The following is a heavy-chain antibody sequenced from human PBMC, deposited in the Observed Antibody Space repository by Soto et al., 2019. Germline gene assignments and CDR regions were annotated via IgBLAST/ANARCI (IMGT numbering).Heavy chain of an antibody. CDR2: IYYRGNA. V-gene: IGHV4-39*01. CDR1: DDSINSDKYY. CDR3: ARLEGLATISYYFDF. J-gene: IGHJ4*02. Sequence: QLQLQESGPGLVKPSETLSLTCSVSDDSINSDKYYWGWIRQPPGKGLEWIGSIYYRGNAYYNPSTQTRVTISLEKSKSQFSLKLNSVTAADSAVYFCARLEGLATISYYFDFWGPGALVTVSS. D-gene: IGHD3-9*01.